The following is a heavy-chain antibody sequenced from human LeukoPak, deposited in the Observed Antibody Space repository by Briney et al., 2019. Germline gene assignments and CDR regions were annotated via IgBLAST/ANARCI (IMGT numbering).Heavy chain of an antibody. CDR1: GFTFSSYA. CDR2: ISGSASST. Sequence: PGGSLRLSCAASGFTFSSYAMSWVRQAPGKGLEWVSSISGSASSTQYADSVKGRFTISRDNSNNTLHLHLHSLRADDTAVYYCAKDGLWLGESQYYFEYWGQGTLVTVSS. CDR3: AKDGLWLGESQYYFEY. D-gene: IGHD3-10*01. V-gene: IGHV3-23*01. J-gene: IGHJ4*02.